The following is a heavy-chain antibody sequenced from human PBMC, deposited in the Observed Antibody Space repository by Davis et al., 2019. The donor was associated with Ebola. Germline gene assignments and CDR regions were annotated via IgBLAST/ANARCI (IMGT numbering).Heavy chain of an antibody. V-gene: IGHV1-46*01. D-gene: IGHD3-3*01. CDR2: INPSGGST. J-gene: IGHJ6*02. CDR3: ARAQPFWMGYSNYYYKGRTA. Sequence: ASVKVSCKASGYTFTSYYMHWVRQAPGQGLEWMGIINPSGGSTSYAQKFQGRVTMTRDTSTSTVYMELSSLRSEDTAVYYCARAQPFWMGYSNYYYKGRTAWAKGPRSPSP. CDR1: GYTFTSYY.